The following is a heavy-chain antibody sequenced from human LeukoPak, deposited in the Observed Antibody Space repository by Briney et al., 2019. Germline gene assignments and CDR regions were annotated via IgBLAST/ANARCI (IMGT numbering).Heavy chain of an antibody. D-gene: IGHD1-26*01. Sequence: PSETLSLTCAVYGGSFSGYYWSWIRQPPGKGLEWIGEINHSGSTNYNPSLKSRVTISVDTSKNQFSLKLSSVTAADTAVYYCARRPGSYYGLTFDYWGQGTLVTVSS. CDR1: GGSFSGYY. CDR3: ARRPGSYYGLTFDY. V-gene: IGHV4-34*01. J-gene: IGHJ4*02. CDR2: INHSGST.